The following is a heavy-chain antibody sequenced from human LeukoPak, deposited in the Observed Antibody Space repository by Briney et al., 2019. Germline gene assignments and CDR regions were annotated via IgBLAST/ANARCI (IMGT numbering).Heavy chain of an antibody. CDR3: AKDREYAPVGVDY. D-gene: IGHD1-26*01. J-gene: IGHJ4*02. CDR2: VSNSGSTI. Sequence: GGSLRLSCAASGFTFSDEYMSWIRQAPGKGLEWISCVSNSGSTIYYADSVKGRFTISRDNVKNSLYLQMNSLRAEDTAVYYCAKDREYAPVGVDYWGQGTLVTVSS. V-gene: IGHV3-11*01. CDR1: GFTFSDEY.